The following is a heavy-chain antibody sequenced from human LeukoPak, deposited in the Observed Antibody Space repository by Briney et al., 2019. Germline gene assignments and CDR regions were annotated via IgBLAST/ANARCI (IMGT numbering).Heavy chain of an antibody. CDR3: ATRRYCSSTSCYRPFDY. Sequence: SETLSLTRAVYGGSFSGYYWSWIRQPPGKGLEWIGEINHSGSTNYNPSLKSRVTISVDTSKNQFSLKLSSVTAADTAVYYCATRRYCSSTSCYRPFDYWGQGTLVTVSS. CDR2: INHSGST. V-gene: IGHV4-34*01. CDR1: GGSFSGYY. J-gene: IGHJ4*02. D-gene: IGHD2-2*01.